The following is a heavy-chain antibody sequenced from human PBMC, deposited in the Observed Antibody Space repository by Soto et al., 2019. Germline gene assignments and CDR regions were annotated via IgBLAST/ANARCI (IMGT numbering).Heavy chain of an antibody. J-gene: IGHJ4*02. CDR2: IWYDGSNK. CDR1: GFTFSSYG. V-gene: IGHV3-33*01. CDR3: ARDGSTAMAYYFDY. D-gene: IGHD5-18*01. Sequence: GGSLRLSCAASGFTFSSYGMHWVRQAPGKGLEWVAVIWYDGSNKYYADSVKGRFTISRDNSKNTLYLQMNSLRAEDTAVYYCARDGSTAMAYYFDYWGQGTLVTVSS.